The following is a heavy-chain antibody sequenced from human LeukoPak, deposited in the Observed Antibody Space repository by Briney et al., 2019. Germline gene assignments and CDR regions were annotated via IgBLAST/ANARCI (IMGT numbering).Heavy chain of an antibody. Sequence: RASAKVSCKASGYTFTSYGISWVRQAPGQGLEWMGWISAYNGNTNYAQKLQGRVTMTTDTSTSTAYMELRSLRSDDTAVYYCARDLYCSSTSCYSAGDGWKIDYWGQGTLVTVSS. CDR2: ISAYNGNT. CDR1: GYTFTSYG. D-gene: IGHD2-2*01. J-gene: IGHJ4*02. CDR3: ARDLYCSSTSCYSAGDGWKIDY. V-gene: IGHV1-18*01.